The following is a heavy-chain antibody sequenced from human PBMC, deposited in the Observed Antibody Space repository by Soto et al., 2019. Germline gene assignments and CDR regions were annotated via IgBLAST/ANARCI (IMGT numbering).Heavy chain of an antibody. D-gene: IGHD3-9*01. V-gene: IGHV4-4*02. CDR3: ARGAVLRYFDWLPHPAYYFDY. CDR2: IYHSGSA. CDR1: GDSVSSRFW. Sequence: PSETLSLTCAVSGDSVSSRFWWSWVRQSPGKGLEWIGEIYHSGSANYNPSLKSRVTMSVDNSKNQFSLKLSSVTAADTAVYYCARGAVLRYFDWLPHPAYYFDYWGQGTLVTVSS. J-gene: IGHJ4*02.